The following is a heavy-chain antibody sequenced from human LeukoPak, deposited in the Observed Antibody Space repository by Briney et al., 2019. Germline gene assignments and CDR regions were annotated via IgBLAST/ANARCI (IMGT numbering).Heavy chain of an antibody. CDR3: ARAPYYYDSSLDAFDI. Sequence: PSQTLSLTCTVSGGSISSGDYYWSWIRQPSGKGLEWIGYIYYSGSTYYNPSLKSRVTISVDTSKNQFSLKLSSVTAADTAVYYCARAPYYYDSSLDAFDIWGQGTMVTVSS. V-gene: IGHV4-30-4*01. D-gene: IGHD3-22*01. CDR2: IYYSGST. J-gene: IGHJ3*02. CDR1: GGSISSGDYY.